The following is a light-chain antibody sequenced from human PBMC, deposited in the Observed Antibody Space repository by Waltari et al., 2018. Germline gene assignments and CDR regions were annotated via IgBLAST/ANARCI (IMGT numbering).Light chain of an antibody. J-gene: IGLJ1*01. CDR1: SRYVGGYSL. CDR3: CSYAGSTTSSVV. V-gene: IGLV2-23*02. Sequence: QSALTQPASVSGSPGQSITISCTGSSRYVGGYSLVPWYQQHPGKAPKLMIYAVTKRPSGVSHRFSGSKSGNTASLTISGLQTEDEADYYCCSYAGSTTSSVVFGTGTKVIVL. CDR2: AVT.